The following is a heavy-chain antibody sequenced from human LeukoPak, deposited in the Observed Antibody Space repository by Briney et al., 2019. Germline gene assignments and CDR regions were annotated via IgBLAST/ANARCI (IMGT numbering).Heavy chain of an antibody. CDR3: AKRTVVRDIVVVPAADPYWYFDL. CDR1: GFTFSSYG. J-gene: IGHJ2*01. Sequence: GGSLRLSCAASGFTFSSYGMHWVRQAPGKGLEWVAFIRYDGSNKYYADSVKGRFTISRDNSKNTLYLQMNSLRAEDTAVYYCAKRTVVRDIVVVPAADPYWYFDLWGRGTLVTVSS. V-gene: IGHV3-30*02. D-gene: IGHD2-2*01. CDR2: IRYDGSNK.